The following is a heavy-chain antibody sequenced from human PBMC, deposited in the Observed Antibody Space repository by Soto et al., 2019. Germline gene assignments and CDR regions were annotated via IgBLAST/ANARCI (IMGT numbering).Heavy chain of an antibody. J-gene: IGHJ4*02. CDR1: GFTFSSYS. CDR3: ARVSKNSDLDN. V-gene: IGHV3-48*01. Sequence: EVQLVESGGGLVQPGGSLRLSCAASGFTFSSYSMNWVRQAPGKGLEWVSYISSSSSTIYYADSVKGRFTISRDNAKNSLYLQMNSLRAEDTAVYYCARVSKNSDLDNWGQGTLVTVSS. CDR2: ISSSSSTI.